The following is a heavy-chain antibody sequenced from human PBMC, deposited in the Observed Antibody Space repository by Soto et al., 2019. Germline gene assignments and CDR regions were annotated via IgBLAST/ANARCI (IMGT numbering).Heavy chain of an antibody. V-gene: IGHV1-18*04. J-gene: IGHJ6*02. CDR2: ISAYNGNT. CDR1: GYTFTSYG. CDR3: ARDVEDCSSTSCPSGGYYGMDV. D-gene: IGHD2-2*01. Sequence: VASVKVSCKASGYTFTSYGISWVRQAPGQGLEWMGWISAYNGNTNYAQRLQGRVTMTTDTSTSTAYMELRSLRSDDTAVYYCARDVEDCSSTSCPSGGYYGMDVWGQGTTVTVSS.